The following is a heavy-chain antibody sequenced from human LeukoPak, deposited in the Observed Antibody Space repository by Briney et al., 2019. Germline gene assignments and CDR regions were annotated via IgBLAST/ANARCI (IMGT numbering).Heavy chain of an antibody. J-gene: IGHJ6*02. D-gene: IGHD2-15*01. CDR3: AADGVVVAATSSPHYYYYGMDV. CDR1: GFTFTSSA. CDR2: IVVGSGNT. Sequence: GASVKVSCKASGFTFTSSAKQWVRQARGQRLEWIGWIVVGSGNTNYAQKFQERVTITRDMSTSTAYMELSSLRSEDTAVYYCAADGVVVAATSSPHYYYYGMDVWGQGTTVTVSS. V-gene: IGHV1-58*02.